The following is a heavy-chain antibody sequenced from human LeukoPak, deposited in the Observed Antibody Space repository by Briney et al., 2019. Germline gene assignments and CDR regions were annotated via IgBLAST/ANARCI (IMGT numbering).Heavy chain of an antibody. CDR3: AKDGVEQWLAYYFDY. Sequence: GGSLRLSCAASGFTFSSYGMHWVRQAPGKGLEWVAAISYDGNNKYYADSVKGRLTISRDNSKNTLYVQMNSLRAEDTAVYYCAKDGVEQWLAYYFDYWGQGTLVTISS. CDR1: GFTFSSYG. V-gene: IGHV3-30*18. J-gene: IGHJ4*02. D-gene: IGHD6-19*01. CDR2: ISYDGNNK.